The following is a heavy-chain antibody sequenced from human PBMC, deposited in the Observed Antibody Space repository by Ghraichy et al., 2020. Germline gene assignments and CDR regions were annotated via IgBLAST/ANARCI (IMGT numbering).Heavy chain of an antibody. CDR1: GGTFSSYA. V-gene: IGHV1-69*13. Sequence: SVKVSCKASGGTFSSYAISWVRQAPGQGLEWMGGIIPIFGTANYAQKFQGRVTITADESTSTAYMELSSLRSEDTAVYYCARGREMDTAMDPTADPTLVFDYWGQGTLVTVSS. D-gene: IGHD5-18*01. J-gene: IGHJ4*02. CDR3: ARGREMDTAMDPTADPTLVFDY. CDR2: IIPIFGTA.